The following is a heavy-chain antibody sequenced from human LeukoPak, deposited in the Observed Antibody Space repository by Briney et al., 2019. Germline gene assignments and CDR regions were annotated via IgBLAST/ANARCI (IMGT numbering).Heavy chain of an antibody. J-gene: IGHJ4*02. Sequence: GGSLRLSCAASGFTFSSYAMHWVRQAPGKGLEWVTVISYDGSNKYYTDSVKGRFTISRDNSKNTLYLQMNSLRAEDTAVYYCARERALPGIAVAGYFDYWGQGTLVTVSS. CDR1: GFTFSSYA. CDR3: ARERALPGIAVAGYFDY. D-gene: IGHD6-19*01. CDR2: ISYDGSNK. V-gene: IGHV3-30*04.